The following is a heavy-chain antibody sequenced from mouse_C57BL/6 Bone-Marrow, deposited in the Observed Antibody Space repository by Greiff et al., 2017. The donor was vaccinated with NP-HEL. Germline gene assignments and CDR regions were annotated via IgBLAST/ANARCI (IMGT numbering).Heavy chain of an antibody. J-gene: IGHJ2*01. CDR1: GFNIKDDY. CDR3: TTGGLLPFDY. CDR2: IDPENGDT. V-gene: IGHV14-4*01. Sequence: EVKLVESGAELVRPGASVKLSCTASGFNIKDDYMHWVKQRPEQGLEWIGWIDPENGDTEYASKFQGKATITADTSSNTAYLQLSSLTSEDTAVYYCTTGGLLPFDYWGQGTTLTVSS. D-gene: IGHD2-3*01.